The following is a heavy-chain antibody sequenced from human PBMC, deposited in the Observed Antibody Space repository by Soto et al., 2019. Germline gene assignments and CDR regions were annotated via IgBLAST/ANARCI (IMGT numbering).Heavy chain of an antibody. V-gene: IGHV4-39*01. CDR1: GGSISSSSYY. Sequence: SETLFLTCTVSGGSISSSSYYWGWIRQPPGKGLEWIGSIYYSGSTYYNPSLKSRVTISVDTSKNQFSLKLSSVTAADTAVYYCARLYSSSLFDPWGQGTLVTVSS. CDR3: ARLYSSSLFDP. J-gene: IGHJ5*02. D-gene: IGHD6-6*01. CDR2: IYYSGST.